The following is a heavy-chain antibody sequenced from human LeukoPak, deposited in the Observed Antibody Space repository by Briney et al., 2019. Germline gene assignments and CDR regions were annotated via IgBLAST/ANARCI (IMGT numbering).Heavy chain of an antibody. CDR3: AREEQQLAGDGFDP. CDR2: ISSSSSYI. Sequence: GGSLRLSCAASGFTFSSYSMNWVRQAPGKGLEWVSSISSSSSYIYYADSVKGRFTISRDNAKNSLYLQMNSLRAEDTAVYYCAREEQQLAGDGFDPWGQGTLVTVSS. V-gene: IGHV3-21*01. D-gene: IGHD6-13*01. J-gene: IGHJ5*02. CDR1: GFTFSSYS.